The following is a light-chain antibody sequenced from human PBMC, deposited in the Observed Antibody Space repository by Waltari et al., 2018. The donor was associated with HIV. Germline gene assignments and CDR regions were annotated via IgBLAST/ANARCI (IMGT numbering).Light chain of an antibody. J-gene: IGLJ3*02. V-gene: IGLV3-21*02. CDR3: QVWDSRSDHPV. CDR1: NIGSNT. CDR2: ADS. Sequence: YVLTQPPSVSVAPGQTARITCGGNNIGSNTVHWYQQSPGQAPVLVVHADSDRPSGIPERFSGSNSGNTATLTISRVEAGDEADYYCQVWDSRSDHPVLGGGTRLTVL.